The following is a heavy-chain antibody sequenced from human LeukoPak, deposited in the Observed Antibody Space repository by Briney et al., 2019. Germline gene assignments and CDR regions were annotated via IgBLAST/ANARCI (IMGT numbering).Heavy chain of an antibody. V-gene: IGHV4-30-4*01. J-gene: IGHJ4*02. D-gene: IGHD4-23*01. Sequence: SETLSLTCTVSGGSISSGVYYWSWIRQPPGKGLEWIGYIYYSGSTYYNPSLKSRVTISVDTSKNQFSLKLSSVTAADTAVYYCARGYDYGGNSAYALDYWGQGTLVTVSS. CDR1: GGSISSGVYY. CDR2: IYYSGST. CDR3: ARGYDYGGNSAYALDY.